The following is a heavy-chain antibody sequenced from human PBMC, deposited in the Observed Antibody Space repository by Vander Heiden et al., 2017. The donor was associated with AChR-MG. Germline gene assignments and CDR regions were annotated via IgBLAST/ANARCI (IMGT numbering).Heavy chain of an antibody. D-gene: IGHD3-16*01. V-gene: IGHV4-31*03. Sequence: QVQLQESGPGLVKPSQTLSLTCTISNGSITTGGYYWTGIRQHPRKGLEWIGYIYHTGKTYYKSSLKSRVAISIGTSKNHFSLNLESVTGANTGVYYCARAFTRGVALFDVWGQGIQVTVSS. J-gene: IGHJ4*02. CDR2: IYHTGKT. CDR1: NGSITTGGYY. CDR3: ARAFTRGVALFDV.